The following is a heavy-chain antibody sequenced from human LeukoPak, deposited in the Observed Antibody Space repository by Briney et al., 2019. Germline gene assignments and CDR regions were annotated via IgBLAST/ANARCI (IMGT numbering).Heavy chain of an antibody. CDR1: GGSISSYY. D-gene: IGHD3-16*01. J-gene: IGHJ3*02. CDR2: FHYSGST. Sequence: SETLSLTCTVSGGSISSYYWSWIRQPPGKGLECIGYFHYSGSTNYNPSLKSRVTISVDTSKNHFSLKLSSVTAADTAVYYCARLGQPNAFDIWGQGTMVTVSS. CDR3: ARLGQPNAFDI. V-gene: IGHV4-59*08.